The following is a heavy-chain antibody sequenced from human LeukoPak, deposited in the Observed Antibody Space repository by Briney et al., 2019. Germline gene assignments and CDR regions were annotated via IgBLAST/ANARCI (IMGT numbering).Heavy chain of an antibody. Sequence: PGGSLRLSCAASGFTFSRYWMTWVRQAPGKGLEWVANIKQDGSEKYYVDSVKGRFTVSRDNAKNSLYLQMNSLRAEDTAVYFCTRDVLLHPGDDCWGQGTLVTVSS. V-gene: IGHV3-7*04. J-gene: IGHJ4*02. D-gene: IGHD3-3*01. CDR2: IKQDGSEK. CDR1: GFTFSRYW. CDR3: TRDVLLHPGDDC.